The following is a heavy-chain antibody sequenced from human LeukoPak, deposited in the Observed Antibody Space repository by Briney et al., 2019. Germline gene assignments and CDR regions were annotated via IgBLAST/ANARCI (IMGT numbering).Heavy chain of an antibody. CDR1: GGTFSSYA. CDR2: IIPIFGTA. D-gene: IGHD2-2*01. J-gene: IGHJ6*02. Sequence: SVKVSCKASGGTFSSYAISWVRQAPGQGLEWMGGIIPIFGTANYAQKFQGRVTITADESTSTAYMELSSLRSEDTAVYYCASGDIVVVPADLDDYYYGMDVWGQGTTVTVSS. CDR3: ASGDIVVVPADLDDYYYGMDV. V-gene: IGHV1-69*13.